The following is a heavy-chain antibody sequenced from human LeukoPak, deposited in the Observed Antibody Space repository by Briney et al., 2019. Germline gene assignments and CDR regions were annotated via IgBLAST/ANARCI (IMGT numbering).Heavy chain of an antibody. CDR3: ARDSSPGYYDYVWGTYPRY. J-gene: IGHJ4*02. CDR2: IKQDGSEK. Sequence: GGSLRLSCATSGFTFSNYWMSWVRQAPGKGLEWVANIKQDGSEKYYVDSVKGRFTISRDNDKNSLYLQMNSLRAEDTAVYYCARDSSPGYYDYVWGTYPRYWGQGTLVTVSS. D-gene: IGHD3-16*02. V-gene: IGHV3-7*05. CDR1: GFTFSNYW.